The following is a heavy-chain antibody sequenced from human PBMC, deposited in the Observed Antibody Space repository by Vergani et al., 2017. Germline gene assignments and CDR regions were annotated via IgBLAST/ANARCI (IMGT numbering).Heavy chain of an antibody. D-gene: IGHD2/OR15-2a*01. CDR3: AKYLQLLYIRFDP. CDR2: TWYDGNNK. V-gene: IGHV3-33*06. CDR1: GFTFNQYG. Sequence: QVQLVESGGGVVQPGRSLRLSCAASGFTFNQYGMHWVRQAPGKGLEWVAVTWYDGNNKKYADSVKGRFTISRDNSKSTMYLQMNSLRDEDTGVYYCAKYLQLLYIRFDPLLQRTLVTVSS. J-gene: IGHJ5*02.